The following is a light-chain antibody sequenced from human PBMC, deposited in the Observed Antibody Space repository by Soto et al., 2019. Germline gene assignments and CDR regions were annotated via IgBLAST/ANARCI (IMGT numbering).Light chain of an antibody. CDR2: EGS. CDR1: SSDVGSYNL. Sequence: QSALTQPASVSGSPGQSITISCTGTSSDVGSYNLVSWYQQHPGKAPKLMIYEGSKRPSGVSNRSSGSKSGNTASLTISGLQAEDEADYYCCSYAGSNVFGSGTQLTVL. J-gene: IGLJ6*01. CDR3: CSYAGSNV. V-gene: IGLV2-23*01.